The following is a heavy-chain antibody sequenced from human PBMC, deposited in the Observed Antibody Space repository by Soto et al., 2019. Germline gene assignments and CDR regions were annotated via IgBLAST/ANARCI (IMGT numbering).Heavy chain of an antibody. D-gene: IGHD3-3*01. CDR2: INSSSSTI. CDR3: ATYYYYFYSGYSYYFDC. V-gene: IGHV3-48*02. Sequence: EVQLVESGGGLVQPGGSLRLSCAASGFTFSSYSMNWVRQAPGKGLEWVSYINSSSSTIYYADSVKGRFTISRDNAKNSLYLEINSLRDEDTAVYYCATYYYYFYSGYSYYFDCWGQGTLVTVSS. CDR1: GFTFSSYS. J-gene: IGHJ4*02.